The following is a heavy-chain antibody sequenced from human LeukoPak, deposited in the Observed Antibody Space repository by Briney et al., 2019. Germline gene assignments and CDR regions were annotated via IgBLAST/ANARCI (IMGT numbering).Heavy chain of an antibody. V-gene: IGHV3-30*19. CDR1: GFTFSSYG. J-gene: IGHJ4*02. Sequence: GGSLRLSCAASGFTFSSYGMHWVRQAPGRGLEWVAVISYDGSNKYYADSVKGRFAISRDNSKNALYLQMISLRAEDTAVYYCTREVYGAHYFDYWGQGTLVTVSS. D-gene: IGHD4-17*01. CDR2: ISYDGSNK. CDR3: TREVYGAHYFDY.